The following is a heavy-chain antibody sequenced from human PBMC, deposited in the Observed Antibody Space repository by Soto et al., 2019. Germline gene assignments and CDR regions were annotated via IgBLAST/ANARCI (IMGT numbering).Heavy chain of an antibody. CDR3: ARGYCISTSCYEGIPYYYYGRDV. Sequence: ASVKVSCKASGGTFSSYAISWVRHAPGQGLEWMGGIIPIFGTANYAQKFQGRVTITADESTSTAYMELSSLRSEDTAVYYCARGYCISTSCYEGIPYYYYGRDVWGKGTTVPVSS. D-gene: IGHD2-2*01. J-gene: IGHJ6*04. V-gene: IGHV1-69*13. CDR1: GGTFSSYA. CDR2: IIPIFGTA.